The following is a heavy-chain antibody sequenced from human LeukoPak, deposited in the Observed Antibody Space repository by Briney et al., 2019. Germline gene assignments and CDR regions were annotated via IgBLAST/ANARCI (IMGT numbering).Heavy chain of an antibody. V-gene: IGHV4-4*07. CDR1: VVSISSYY. Sequence: PSETLSLTCTVSVVSISSYYWSWIRQPAGKGLEWIGRIYTSGSTNYNPSLKSRVTMSIDTSKNHFSLKLSSVTAADTAVYYCARDMSYAFFDYWGQGTLVTVSS. J-gene: IGHJ4*02. CDR2: IYTSGST. D-gene: IGHD1-26*01. CDR3: ARDMSYAFFDY.